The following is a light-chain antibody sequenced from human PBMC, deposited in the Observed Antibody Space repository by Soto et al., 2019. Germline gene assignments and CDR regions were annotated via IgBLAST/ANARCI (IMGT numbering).Light chain of an antibody. V-gene: IGKV2-24*01. CDR1: QSLVHIDGNTY. CDR2: KIS. J-gene: IGKJ2*01. CDR3: MQATQSYT. Sequence: DIVLTQTRLSSPVTLGQPASISSRSIQSLVHIDGNTYFNWLQQRPGQPPRLLIDKISTRFPGVPDRFSGSGAGTDFTLKISRVEAEDVGVYYCMQATQSYTFGQGTRLEIK.